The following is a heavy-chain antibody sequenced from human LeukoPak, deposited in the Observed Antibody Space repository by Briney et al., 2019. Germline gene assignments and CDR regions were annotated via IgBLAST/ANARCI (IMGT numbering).Heavy chain of an antibody. CDR2: IYYSGSA. CDR3: ARGRGYSGYDYYYYGMDV. Sequence: SETLSLTCTVSGGSISSSNYYWGWIRQPPGKGLEWIGSIYYSGSAYYNPSLRSRVTMSVDTSNNQFSLKLSSVTAADTAVYYCARGRGYSGYDYYYYGMDVWGQGTTVTVSS. D-gene: IGHD5-12*01. CDR1: GGSISSSNYY. J-gene: IGHJ6*02. V-gene: IGHV4-39*01.